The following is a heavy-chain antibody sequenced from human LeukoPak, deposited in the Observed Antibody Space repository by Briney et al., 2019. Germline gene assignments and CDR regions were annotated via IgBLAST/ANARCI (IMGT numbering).Heavy chain of an antibody. CDR1: GGSISSGGYY. CDR2: IYYSGST. D-gene: IGHD3-22*01. J-gene: IGHJ5*02. CDR3: ARMVEYYYDSSGYNWFDP. V-gene: IGHV4-31*03. Sequence: PSETLSLTCTVSGGSISSGGYYWSWIRQHPGKGLEWIGYIYYSGSTYYNPSLKSRVTISVDTSKNQFTLKLSSVTAADTAVYYCARMVEYYYDSSGYNWFDPWGQGTLVTVS.